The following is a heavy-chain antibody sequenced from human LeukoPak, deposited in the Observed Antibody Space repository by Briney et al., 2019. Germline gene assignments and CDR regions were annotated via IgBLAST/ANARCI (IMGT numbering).Heavy chain of an antibody. CDR1: GFTFSNYA. J-gene: IGHJ4*02. Sequence: GGSLRLSCGASGFTFSNYAMSWVRQAPGKGLEWVSVISGSGGSTHYAGSVKGRFTISRDNSKNTVSLQMNSLRAEDTAVYYCARHSSSWSDPYYFDYWGRGTLVTVSS. D-gene: IGHD6-13*01. V-gene: IGHV3-23*01. CDR2: ISGSGGST. CDR3: ARHSSSWSDPYYFDY.